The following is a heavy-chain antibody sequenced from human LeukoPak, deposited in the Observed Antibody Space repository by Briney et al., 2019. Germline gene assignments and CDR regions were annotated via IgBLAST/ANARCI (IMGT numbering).Heavy chain of an antibody. V-gene: IGHV3-30*02. Sequence: GGSLRLSCAASAFAFSSYGMHWVRQAAGKGLEWVAFKRYDGSNKYYADSVKGRFTIYRDNSKNTLYLQMNSLRAEDTAIYYCAKDAPEYSSSSWDAFDIWGQGTMVTVSS. CDR2: KRYDGSNK. D-gene: IGHD6-6*01. J-gene: IGHJ3*02. CDR3: AKDAPEYSSSSWDAFDI. CDR1: AFAFSSYG.